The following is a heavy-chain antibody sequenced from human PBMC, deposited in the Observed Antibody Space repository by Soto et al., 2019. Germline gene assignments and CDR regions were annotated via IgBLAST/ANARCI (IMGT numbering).Heavy chain of an antibody. D-gene: IGHD2-15*01. CDR1: GFTFSSYW. CDR3: ARDFSMVVVAPGY. J-gene: IGHJ4*02. V-gene: IGHV3-74*01. CDR2: INSDGSST. Sequence: GGSLRLSCAASGFTFSSYWMHWVRQAPGKGLVWVSRINSDGSSTTYADSVKGRFTISRDNSKDTVYLQMNSLRAEDTGVYFCARDFSMVVVAPGYWGQGTLVTVSS.